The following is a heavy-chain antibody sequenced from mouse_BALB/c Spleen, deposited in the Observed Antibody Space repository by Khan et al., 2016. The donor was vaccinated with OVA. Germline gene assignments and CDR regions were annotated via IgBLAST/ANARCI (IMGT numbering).Heavy chain of an antibody. CDR3: ARGGAAYDRNDGGAMDY. D-gene: IGHD2-14*01. J-gene: IGHJ4*01. V-gene: IGHV9-4*02. CDR2: INTHSGVP. Sequence: QIQLVQSGPELKKPGETVRISCKASGYTFTNAGMQWVQKMPGKGLKWIGWINTHSGVPKYAEDFKGRFAFSLETSASTVYLQITNLKNEETATYFCARGGAAYDRNDGGAMDYWGQGTSVTVSS. CDR1: GYTFTNAG.